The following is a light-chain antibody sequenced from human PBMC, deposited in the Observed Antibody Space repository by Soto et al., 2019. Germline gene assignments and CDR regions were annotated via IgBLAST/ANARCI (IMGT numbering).Light chain of an antibody. J-gene: IGKJ4*01. CDR1: QKLSSTF. Sequence: EIVLTQSPGTLSLSPGERATLSCRASQKLSSTFLAWFQQKPGQAPRLLIYASSIRATGIPDRFSGSGSGTDFTLTISRMETEDFAVYYCQQYGSSHLTFGGGTKVDI. V-gene: IGKV3-20*01. CDR3: QQYGSSHLT. CDR2: ASS.